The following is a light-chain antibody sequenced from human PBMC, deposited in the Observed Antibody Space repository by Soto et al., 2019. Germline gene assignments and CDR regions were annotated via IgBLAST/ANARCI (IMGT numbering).Light chain of an antibody. CDR1: SSDVGGYNY. CDR3: TSYTSSFTHL. CDR2: EVS. Sequence: LTQPASVSGSPGQSITISCTGTSSDVGGYNYVSWYQQHPGKAPKLMIFEVSNRPSGVSNRFSGSKSGNTASLTVSGLQTEDEADYYCTSYTSSFTHLFGTGTKVTV. J-gene: IGLJ1*01. V-gene: IGLV2-14*01.